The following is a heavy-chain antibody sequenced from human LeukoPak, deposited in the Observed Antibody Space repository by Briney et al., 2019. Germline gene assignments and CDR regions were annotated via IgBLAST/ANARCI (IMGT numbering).Heavy chain of an antibody. CDR2: ISSSSSYI. D-gene: IGHD3-10*01. V-gene: IGHV3-21*01. Sequence: GGSLRLSCAASGFTFSSYSMNWVRQAPGKGLEWVSSISSSSSYIYYADSVKGRFTISRDNAKNSLYLQMNSLRAEDTAVYYCARLGVRGVISNDYWGQGTLVTVSS. CDR3: ARLGVRGVISNDY. CDR1: GFTFSSYS. J-gene: IGHJ4*02.